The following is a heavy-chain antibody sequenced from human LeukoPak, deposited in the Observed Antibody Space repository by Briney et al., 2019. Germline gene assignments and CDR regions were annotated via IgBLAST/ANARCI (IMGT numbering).Heavy chain of an antibody. CDR3: ARDTDSSGYYYLSYFDY. V-gene: IGHV3-21*01. D-gene: IGHD3-22*01. J-gene: IGHJ4*02. CDR2: ISSSSSYI. CDR1: GFTFSSYS. Sequence: PGGSLRLACAASGFTFSSYSMNWVRQAPGKGLEWVSSISSSSSYIYYADSVKGRFTISRDNAKNSLYLQMNRLRAEDTAVYYCARDTDSSGYYYLSYFDYWGQGTLVTVSS.